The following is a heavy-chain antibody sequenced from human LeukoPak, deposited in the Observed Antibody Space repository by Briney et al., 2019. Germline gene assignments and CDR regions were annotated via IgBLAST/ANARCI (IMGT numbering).Heavy chain of an antibody. Sequence: GGSLRLSCAASGFTFSSYSMNWVRQAPGKGLEWVSSISSSSSYIYYADSVKGRFTISRDNAKNSLYLQMNSLRAEDTAVYYCARDYYDSSGYSNWFDPWGQGTLVTVSS. V-gene: IGHV3-21*01. CDR1: GFTFSSYS. CDR3: ARDYYDSSGYSNWFDP. J-gene: IGHJ5*02. CDR2: ISSSSSYI. D-gene: IGHD3-22*01.